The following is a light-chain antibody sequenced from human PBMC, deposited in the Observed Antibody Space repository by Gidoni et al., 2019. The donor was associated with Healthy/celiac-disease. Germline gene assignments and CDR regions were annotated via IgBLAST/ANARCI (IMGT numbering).Light chain of an antibody. J-gene: IGKJ1*01. V-gene: IGKV3-20*01. Sequence: IVLTQSPGTLSLSPGERATLSCRASPSVSSSYLAWYQQKPGQAPRLLIYGASSRDTGIPDRFSGSGSGTDFTLTISRLEPEDFAVYYCQQYGSSPRTFGQGTKVEIK. CDR3: QQYGSSPRT. CDR2: GAS. CDR1: PSVSSSY.